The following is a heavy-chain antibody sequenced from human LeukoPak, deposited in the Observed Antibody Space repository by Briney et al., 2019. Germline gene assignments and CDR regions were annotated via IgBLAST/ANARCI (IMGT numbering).Heavy chain of an antibody. V-gene: IGHV3-48*03. J-gene: IGHJ4*02. Sequence: GGSLGLSCAASGFTFSSYEMNWVRQAPGKGLEWVSYISSSGSTIYYADSVKGRFTISRDNAKNSLYLQMNSLRAEDTAVYYCVRGTYLPGIDYWGQGTLVTVSS. D-gene: IGHD1-14*01. CDR1: GFTFSSYE. CDR2: ISSSGSTI. CDR3: VRGTYLPGIDY.